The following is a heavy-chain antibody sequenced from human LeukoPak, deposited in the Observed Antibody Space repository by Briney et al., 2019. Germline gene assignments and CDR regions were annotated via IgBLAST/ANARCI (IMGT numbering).Heavy chain of an antibody. Sequence: GGSLRLSCAASGFTFSSYAMSWVRQAPGKGREWVSAISGSGASTYYADSVKGRFTISRDNSKNTLYLQMNSLRAEDTAVYYCAARVQYSGSYYGGAFDIWGQGTMVTVSS. D-gene: IGHD1-26*01. CDR1: GFTFSSYA. CDR2: ISGSGAST. V-gene: IGHV3-23*01. J-gene: IGHJ3*02. CDR3: AARVQYSGSYYGGAFDI.